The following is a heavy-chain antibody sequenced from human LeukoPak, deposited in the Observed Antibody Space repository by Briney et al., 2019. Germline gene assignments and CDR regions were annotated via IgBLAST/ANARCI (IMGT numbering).Heavy chain of an antibody. D-gene: IGHD3-10*01. J-gene: IGHJ4*02. Sequence: ASVKVSCKASGFTFTSYGISWVRQAPGQGLEWMGWISAYNGNTNYAQKLQGRVTMTTDTSTSTAYMELRSLRSDDTAVYYCARDRNIRDVWFADLDYWGQGTLVTVSS. CDR3: ARDRNIRDVWFADLDY. CDR2: ISAYNGNT. CDR1: GFTFTSYG. V-gene: IGHV1-18*01.